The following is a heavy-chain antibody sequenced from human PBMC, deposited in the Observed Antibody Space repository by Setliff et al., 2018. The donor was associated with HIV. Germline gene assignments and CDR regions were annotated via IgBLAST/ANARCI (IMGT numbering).Heavy chain of an antibody. D-gene: IGHD3-10*01. Sequence: GASVKVSCKASGGILSTYATIWVRQAPGQGREWLGGIIPLFGRASYAQKFQGRVTITADESTNTAYMELSSLRSGDTAVYYGARETAPAHDSGSGSYKLHAFDVWGQGTMVTVSS. CDR3: ARETAPAHDSGSGSYKLHAFDV. CDR1: GGILSTYA. J-gene: IGHJ3*01. CDR2: IIPLFGRA. V-gene: IGHV1-69*13.